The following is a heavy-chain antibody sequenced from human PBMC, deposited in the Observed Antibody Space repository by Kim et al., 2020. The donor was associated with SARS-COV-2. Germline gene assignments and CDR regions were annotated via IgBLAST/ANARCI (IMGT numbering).Heavy chain of an antibody. CDR3: ARAGYSSGWDFDY. CDR2: ISSSSSYI. V-gene: IGHV3-21*01. D-gene: IGHD6-19*01. CDR1: GFTFSSYS. Sequence: GGSLRLSCAASGFTFSSYSMNWVRQAPGKGLEWVSSISSSSSYIYYADSVKGRFTISRDNAKNSLYLQMNSLRAKDTAVYYCARAGYSSGWDFDYWGQGTLVTVSS. J-gene: IGHJ4*02.